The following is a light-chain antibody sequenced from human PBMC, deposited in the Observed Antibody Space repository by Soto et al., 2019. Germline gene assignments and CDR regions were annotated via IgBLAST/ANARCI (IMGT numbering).Light chain of an antibody. V-gene: IGLV1-44*01. CDR3: GAWEDSLNAQV. J-gene: IGLJ1*01. CDR2: TND. CDR1: TSNIGTSA. Sequence: QSVLTQPPSASGTPGQRVTISCSGTTSNIGTSAVNWYQQFPGTAPKHLIHTNDQRPSGVPDRFSASKSGTSASLAISGLHSEDEADYYCGAWEDSLNAQVFGTGTKVTVL.